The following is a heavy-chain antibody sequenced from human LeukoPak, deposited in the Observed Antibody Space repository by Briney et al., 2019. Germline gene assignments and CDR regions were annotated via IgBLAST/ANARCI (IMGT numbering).Heavy chain of an antibody. CDR3: ARELGWYYGSGSYSTGTFDY. J-gene: IGHJ4*02. V-gene: IGHV6-1*01. D-gene: IGHD3-10*01. Sequence: SQTLSLTCAISGDSVSSNSAAWNWIRQSPSRGLEWLGRTYYRSKWYNDYAVSVKSRITINPDTSKNQFSLQLNSVTPEDTAVYYCARELGWYYGSGSYSTGTFDYWGQGTLVTVSS. CDR1: GDSVSSNSAA. CDR2: TYYRSKWYN.